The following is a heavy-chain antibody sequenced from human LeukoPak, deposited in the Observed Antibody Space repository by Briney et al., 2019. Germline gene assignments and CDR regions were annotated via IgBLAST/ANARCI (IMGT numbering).Heavy chain of an antibody. CDR1: GFTFDDYG. CDR3: AKRGPGSPQSGKYYFDY. Sequence: GALRLSCAASGFTFDDYGMSWVRQAPGKGLEWVSGINWNGGSTGYADSVKGRFTISRDNAKNSLYLQMNSLRAEDTAVYYCAKRGPGSPQSGKYYFDYWGQGTLVTVSS. CDR2: INWNGGST. J-gene: IGHJ4*02. V-gene: IGHV3-20*04. D-gene: IGHD3-10*01.